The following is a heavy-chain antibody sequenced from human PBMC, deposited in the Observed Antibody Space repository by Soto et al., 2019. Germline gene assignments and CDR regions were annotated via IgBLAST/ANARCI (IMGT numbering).Heavy chain of an antibody. CDR2: ISGYNGNT. J-gene: IGHJ6*02. CDR1: GYTFTNYG. Sequence: QVQVVQSGVEVKKPGASVKVPCKASGYTFTNYGFSWVGQAPGQGLEGMGGISGYNGNTKYAEKFQGRVTMTTDTSTSTAHMELRSLRSDDTAVYYCAREGQAPYYYYGMDVWGQGTAVTVSS. CDR3: AREGQAPYYYYGMDV. V-gene: IGHV1-18*01.